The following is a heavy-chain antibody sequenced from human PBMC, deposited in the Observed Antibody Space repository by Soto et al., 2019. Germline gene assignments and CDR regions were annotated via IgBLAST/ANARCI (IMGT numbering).Heavy chain of an antibody. CDR2: IYYSGST. Sequence: SETLSLTCTVSGGSISSYYWSWIRQPPGKGLEWIGYIYYSGSTNYNPSLKSRVTISVDTSKNQFSPKLSSVTAADTAVYYCARSPKHLIAVAENWFDPWGQGTLVTVSS. V-gene: IGHV4-59*01. J-gene: IGHJ5*02. CDR1: GGSISSYY. D-gene: IGHD6-19*01. CDR3: ARSPKHLIAVAENWFDP.